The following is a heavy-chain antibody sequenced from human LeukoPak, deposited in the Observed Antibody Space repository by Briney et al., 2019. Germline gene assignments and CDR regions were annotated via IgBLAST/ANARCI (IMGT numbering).Heavy chain of an antibody. V-gene: IGHV4-39*07. CDR3: VRDKSGSFDY. CDR2: IYYSGST. CDR1: GGSISSSSYY. D-gene: IGHD3-3*01. Sequence: SETLSLTYTVSGGSISSSSYYWGWIRQPPGKGLEWIASIYYSGSTYYNPSLKSRVTISVDTSKNQFSLKLTSVTAADTAVYYSVRDKSGSFDYWGQGTLVTVSS. J-gene: IGHJ4*02.